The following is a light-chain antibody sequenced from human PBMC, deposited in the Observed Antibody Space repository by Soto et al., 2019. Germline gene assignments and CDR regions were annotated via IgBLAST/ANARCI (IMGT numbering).Light chain of an antibody. J-gene: IGLJ3*02. CDR2: EVT. CDR1: SSDVGGYNY. Sequence: QSALTQPPSASGSPGQSVTISCTGTSSDVGGYNYVSWYQQYPGRAPKLMIYEVTKRSSGVPDRFYGSKSGNTASLTGSGHHADDEADYYCSAYAASNNFYFVFGGGTKVTVL. V-gene: IGLV2-8*01. CDR3: SAYAASNNFYFV.